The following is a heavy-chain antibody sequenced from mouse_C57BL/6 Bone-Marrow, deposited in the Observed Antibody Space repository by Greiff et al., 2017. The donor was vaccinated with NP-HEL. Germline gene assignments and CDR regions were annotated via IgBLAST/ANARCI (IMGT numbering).Heavy chain of an antibody. J-gene: IGHJ2*01. CDR1: GFSLTSYG. V-gene: IGHV2-5*01. CDR2: IWRGGST. D-gene: IGHD2-1*01. CDR3: AKISLLGGNYCDY. Sequence: VQLQQSGPGLVQPSQSLSITCTVSGFSLTSYGVHWVRQSPGKGLEWLGVIWRGGSTDYNAAFMSRLSITKDNSKSQVFFKMNSLQADDTAIYYCAKISLLGGNYCDYWGQGTTLTVSS.